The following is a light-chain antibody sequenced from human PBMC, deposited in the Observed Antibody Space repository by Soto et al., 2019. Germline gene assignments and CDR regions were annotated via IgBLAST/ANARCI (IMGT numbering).Light chain of an antibody. CDR1: SSDVGGYNY. Sequence: QSALTQPPSASGSPGQSVTISCTGTSSDVGGYNYVSWYQQHPGKAPKLMIYELNKRPSGVPDRFSGSKSGNTASLTVSGLQAEDEGDYYCSSHAGSKRVFGTGTKVTVL. V-gene: IGLV2-8*01. J-gene: IGLJ1*01. CDR3: SSHAGSKRV. CDR2: ELN.